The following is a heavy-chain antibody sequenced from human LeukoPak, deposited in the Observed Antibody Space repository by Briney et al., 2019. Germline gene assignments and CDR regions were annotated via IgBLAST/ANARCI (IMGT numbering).Heavy chain of an antibody. CDR3: AKRNYYDSRGYYEYYFDD. V-gene: IGHV3-23*01. J-gene: IGHJ4*02. CDR1: GFTFTSYA. CDR2: ISGSGGST. Sequence: GGSLRLSCAASGFTFTSYAMSWVRQAPGEGLEWVSGISGSGGSTYYADSVKGRFTISRDNSKKTLYLQMNSLRVEDTAVYYCAKRNYYDSRGYYEYYFDDWGQGTLVTVSS. D-gene: IGHD3-22*01.